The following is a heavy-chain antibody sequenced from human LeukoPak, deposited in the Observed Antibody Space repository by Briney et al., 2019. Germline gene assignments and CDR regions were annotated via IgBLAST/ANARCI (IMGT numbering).Heavy chain of an antibody. CDR2: INHSGST. CDR1: GGSFSGYY. CDR3: ARVAGGYSGYDYPGGDY. D-gene: IGHD5-12*01. Sequence: SETLSLTCAVYGGSFSGYYWSCIRQPPGKGLEWIGEINHSGSTNYNPSLKSRVTISVDTSKNQFSLKLSSVTAADTAVYYCARVAGGYSGYDYPGGDYWGQGTLVTVSS. J-gene: IGHJ4*02. V-gene: IGHV4-34*01.